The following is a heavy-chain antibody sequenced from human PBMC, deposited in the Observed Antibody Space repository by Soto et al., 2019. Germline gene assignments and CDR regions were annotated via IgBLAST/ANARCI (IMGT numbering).Heavy chain of an antibody. CDR1: GYSFTTHA. CDR2: INTGNGNT. Sequence: ASVKVSCKASGYSFTTHAMIWVRQAPGQRPEWMGWINTGNGNTRYSPKFQGRVNITRDTSASTAYMELSSLKSEDTAVYYCARGEQLYHYYYGMDVWGQGSTVTVSS. J-gene: IGHJ6*02. V-gene: IGHV1-3*04. CDR3: ARGEQLYHYYYGMDV.